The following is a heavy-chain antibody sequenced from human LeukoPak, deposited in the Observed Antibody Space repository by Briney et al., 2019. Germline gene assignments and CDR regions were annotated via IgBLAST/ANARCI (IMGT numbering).Heavy chain of an antibody. Sequence: ASVKVSCKTALHTFSSYAISWVRQAPGQGLEWMGGIIPIFGTANYAQKFQGRVTITADESTSTAYMELSSLRSEDTAVYYCARVNRDCSSTSCYNYFDYWGQGTLVTVSS. CDR2: IIPIFGTA. D-gene: IGHD2-2*02. CDR1: LHTFSSYA. J-gene: IGHJ4*02. CDR3: ARVNRDCSSTSCYNYFDY. V-gene: IGHV1-69*13.